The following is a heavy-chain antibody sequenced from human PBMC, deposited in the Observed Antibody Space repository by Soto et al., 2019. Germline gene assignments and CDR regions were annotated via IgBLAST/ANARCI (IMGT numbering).Heavy chain of an antibody. CDR2: ITSSGSTI. Sequence: QVPLVESGGGLVKPGGSLRLSCAASGFTFSDYYMTWIRQAPGKGLEWLSYITSSGSTIYYADSVKGRFTISRDNAKNSLYLQMKSLRAEDTAVYYCARGFIAVRGYYYYYGMDVWGQGTTVTVSS. CDR3: ARGFIAVRGYYYYYGMDV. D-gene: IGHD3-16*02. CDR1: GFTFSDYY. J-gene: IGHJ6*02. V-gene: IGHV3-11*01.